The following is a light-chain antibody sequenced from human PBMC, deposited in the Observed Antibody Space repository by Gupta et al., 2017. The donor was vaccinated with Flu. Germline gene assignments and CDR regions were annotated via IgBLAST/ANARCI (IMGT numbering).Light chain of an antibody. CDR3: QQYNAWPVT. Sequence: PATLSVSPGERATLSCRASQSVTSNLAWYQQKLGQAPRLLIYGASTRATGFPARFSGSGYGTEFSLTISSLQSEDFAVYYCQQYNAWPVTFGGGTKVEIK. CDR2: GAS. CDR1: QSVTSN. V-gene: IGKV3-15*01. J-gene: IGKJ4*01.